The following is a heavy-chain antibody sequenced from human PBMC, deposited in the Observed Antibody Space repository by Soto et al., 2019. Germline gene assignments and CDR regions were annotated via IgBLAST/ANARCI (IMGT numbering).Heavy chain of an antibody. Sequence: SLRLSCRASGFLFTDYYMSWIRQPPGKGLEWLAYIDGSSDYTNSADSVKGRFTISRDNAKNSVFLQMNNLRADDTAVYYCARDLRFSSTNYFDFWGRGTLVTVSS. J-gene: IGHJ4*01. D-gene: IGHD2-8*01. CDR1: GFLFTDYY. CDR3: ARDLRFSSTNYFDF. V-gene: IGHV3-11*06. CDR2: IDGSSDYT.